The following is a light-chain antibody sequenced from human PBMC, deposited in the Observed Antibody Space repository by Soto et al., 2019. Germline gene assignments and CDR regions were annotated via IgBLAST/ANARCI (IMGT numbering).Light chain of an antibody. CDR2: LGS. Sequence: DIVMTQSPPSLSVTPGEPASISCRSSQSLLHSDGYTYVDWYVQRPGQSPQLLIYLGSNRAPGVPDRLSGSGSGTDFTLKISKVESEDVGIYYCMQVLHTPFSFGPGTKVDFK. CDR1: QSLLHSDGYTY. CDR3: MQVLHTPFS. V-gene: IGKV2-28*01. J-gene: IGKJ3*01.